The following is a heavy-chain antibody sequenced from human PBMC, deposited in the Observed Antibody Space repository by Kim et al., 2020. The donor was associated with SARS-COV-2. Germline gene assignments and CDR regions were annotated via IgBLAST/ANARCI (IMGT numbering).Heavy chain of an antibody. D-gene: IGHD2-15*01. CDR2: IYYSGST. CDR1: GGSISSYY. CDR3: AGGEIVVGPDLSYYGINV. V-gene: IGHV4-59*08. Sequence: SETLSLTCTVSGGSISSYYWSWIRQPPGKGLEWIGYIYYSGSTNYNPSLKIRVTITLDTSKNKFSLKLSPVTAADTAADYCAGGEIVVGPDLSYYGINV. J-gene: IGHJ6*01.